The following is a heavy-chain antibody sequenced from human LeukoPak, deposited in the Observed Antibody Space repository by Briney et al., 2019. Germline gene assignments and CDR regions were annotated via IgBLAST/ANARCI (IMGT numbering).Heavy chain of an antibody. V-gene: IGHV3-48*03. CDR2: ISSSGSTI. Sequence: PGGSLRLSCAASGFTFSNYEMNWVRQAPGKGLEWVSYISSSGSTIYYADSVKGRFTISRDTAKNSLYLQMNSLRAADTGIYYCARAEDYYDSLGYYLGDWGQGTLVTVSS. CDR3: ARAEDYYDSLGYYLGD. D-gene: IGHD3-22*01. J-gene: IGHJ4*02. CDR1: GFTFSNYE.